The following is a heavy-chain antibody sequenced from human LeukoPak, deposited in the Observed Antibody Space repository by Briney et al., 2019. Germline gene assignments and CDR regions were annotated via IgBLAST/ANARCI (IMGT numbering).Heavy chain of an antibody. V-gene: IGHV1-46*01. J-gene: IGHJ4*01. Sequence: ASVKVSCKASGYTCTNNFMHWVRQAPGRGLEWMGIINPSGGSTTYAQKFQGRLTMTRDTSTSTVYMELSSLTSEDTAVYHCAKADSVSSTWSSFDYWGHGTLVTVSS. CDR2: INPSGGST. CDR3: AKADSVSSTWSSFDY. D-gene: IGHD6-13*01. CDR1: GYTCTNNF.